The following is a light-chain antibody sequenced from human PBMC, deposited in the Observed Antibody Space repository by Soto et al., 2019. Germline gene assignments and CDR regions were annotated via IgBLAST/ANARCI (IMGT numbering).Light chain of an antibody. CDR3: QSYDSSLSGSDVV. CDR2: GNN. V-gene: IGLV1-40*01. Sequence: QSVLTQPPSVSGVPGQSVTISCTGSSSNIGAGYDVNWYQQVPGTAPKLLIYGNNKRPSGVPDRFSGSKSDTSASLAITGLQAEDEADYYCQSYDSSLSGSDVVFGGGTKLTVL. CDR1: SSNIGAGYD. J-gene: IGLJ2*01.